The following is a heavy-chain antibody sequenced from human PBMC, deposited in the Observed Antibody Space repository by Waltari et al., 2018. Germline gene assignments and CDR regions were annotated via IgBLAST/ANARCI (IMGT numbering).Heavy chain of an antibody. J-gene: IGHJ4*02. CDR1: GFTSSSYA. CDR3: ARERKAVAGLVDY. CDR2: ISYDGSNK. Sequence: QVQLVESGGGVVQPGRSLRLSCAASGFTSSSYAMHWVRRAPGKGLEWVAVISYDGSNKYYADSVKGRFTISRDNSKNTLYLQMNSLRAEDTAVYYCARERKAVAGLVDYWGQGTLVTVSS. V-gene: IGHV3-30-3*01. D-gene: IGHD6-19*01.